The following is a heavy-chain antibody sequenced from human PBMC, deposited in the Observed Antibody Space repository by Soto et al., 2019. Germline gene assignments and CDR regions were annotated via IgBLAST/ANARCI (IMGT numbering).Heavy chain of an antibody. CDR3: ARVWRLLSSGHDAFDI. D-gene: IGHD3-22*01. Sequence: QVQLVQSGAEVKKPGASVKVSCKASGYTFTSYGISWVRQAPGQGLEWMGWISAYNGNTNYAQKLQGRVTMTTDTSTNTAYMELRSLRSYDTAVYYCARVWRLLSSGHDAFDILGQGTMVTVSS. V-gene: IGHV1-18*01. CDR2: ISAYNGNT. J-gene: IGHJ3*02. CDR1: GYTFTSYG.